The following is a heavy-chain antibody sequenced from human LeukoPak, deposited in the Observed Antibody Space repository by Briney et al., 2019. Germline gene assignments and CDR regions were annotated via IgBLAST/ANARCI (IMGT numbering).Heavy chain of an antibody. V-gene: IGHV3-48*03. CDR2: IIAGGNTI. CDR3: ARTTLSGAPRD. Sequence: PGGSLRLSCAASAFSFSDYEMNCVRRAPGKGLEWFSYIIAGGNTIHYADSVRGRFTISRDNSKNSLYLQMNNLRAEDTAIYYCARTTLSGAPRDWGQGSLVTVSS. CDR1: AFSFSDYE. J-gene: IGHJ4*02. D-gene: IGHD1-26*01.